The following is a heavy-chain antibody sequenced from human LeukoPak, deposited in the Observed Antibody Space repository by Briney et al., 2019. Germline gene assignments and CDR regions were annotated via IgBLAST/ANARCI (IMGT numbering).Heavy chain of an antibody. Sequence: SETLSLTCTVSGGSISSGSYYWSWIRQPAGKGLEWIGRIYTSGSTNYNPSLKSRVTISVDTSKNQFSLQLSSVTAADTAVYYCASHIRLQGLRPWGQGTLVTVSS. CDR2: IYTSGST. CDR3: ASHIRLQGLRP. V-gene: IGHV4-61*02. J-gene: IGHJ5*02. CDR1: GGSISSGSYY. D-gene: IGHD4-11*01.